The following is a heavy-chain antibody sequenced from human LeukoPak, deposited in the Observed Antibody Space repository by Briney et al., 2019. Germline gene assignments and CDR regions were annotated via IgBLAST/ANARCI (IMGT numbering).Heavy chain of an antibody. V-gene: IGHV3-23*01. CDR2: ISGSGGST. CDR3: AKILRPFGYDSSGYRRSYYYYGMDV. CDR1: GFTFSIYA. J-gene: IGHJ6*02. Sequence: GGSLRLSCAASGFTFSIYAMSWVRQAPGKGLEWVSAISGSGGSTYYADSVKGWFTISRDNSKNTLYLQMNSLRAEDTAVYYCAKILRPFGYDSSGYRRSYYYYGMDVWGQGTTVTVSS. D-gene: IGHD3-22*01.